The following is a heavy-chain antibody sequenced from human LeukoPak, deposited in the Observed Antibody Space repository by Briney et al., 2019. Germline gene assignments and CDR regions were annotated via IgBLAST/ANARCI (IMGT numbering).Heavy chain of an antibody. V-gene: IGHV4-59*08. CDR1: GGSISSYY. Sequence: SETLSLTCTVSGGSISSYYWSWIRQPPGKGLEWIGYIYYSGSTNYNPSLKSRVTISVDTSKNQFSLKLSSVTAADTAVYYCARKSRGYTYWYFDLWGRGTLVTVSS. J-gene: IGHJ2*01. CDR3: ARKSRGYTYWYFDL. D-gene: IGHD6-25*01. CDR2: IYYSGST.